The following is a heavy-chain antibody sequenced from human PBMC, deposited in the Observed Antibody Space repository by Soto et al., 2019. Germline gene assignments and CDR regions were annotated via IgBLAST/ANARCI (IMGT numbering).Heavy chain of an antibody. CDR3: ARDGGAESPYYYYGMDV. J-gene: IGHJ6*02. CDR1: GYSFTSYG. D-gene: IGHD3-3*01. V-gene: IGHV1-18*01. Sequence: GASVKVSCKASGYSFTSYGISWVRQVPGQGLEWMGWITAYNGNANYAQKFQGRVTVTTDISTSTAYMELRSLGSDDTAVYFCARDGGAESPYYYYGMDVWGQGTTVTVSS. CDR2: ITAYNGNA.